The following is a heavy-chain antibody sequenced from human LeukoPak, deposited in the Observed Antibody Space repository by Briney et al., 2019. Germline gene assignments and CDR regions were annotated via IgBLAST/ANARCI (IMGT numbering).Heavy chain of an antibody. Sequence: GGSLRLSCAASGFTFSSYAMSWVRQAPGKGLEWVSGISGSGGSTYYADSVKGRITISRDNSKNTLYLQMNSLRAEDTAVYYCAKGKGDTGGSFDYWGQGTLVTVSS. CDR1: GFTFSSYA. V-gene: IGHV3-23*01. D-gene: IGHD3-16*01. CDR2: ISGSGGST. J-gene: IGHJ4*02. CDR3: AKGKGDTGGSFDY.